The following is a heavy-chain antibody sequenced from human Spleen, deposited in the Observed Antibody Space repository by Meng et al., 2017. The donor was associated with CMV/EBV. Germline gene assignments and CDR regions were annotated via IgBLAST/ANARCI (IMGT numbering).Heavy chain of an antibody. Sequence: GESLKISCAASGFTFNSYAVHWVRQAPGKAPEWVAVISYDGNNDYHADSVKGRFTISRDNSKNTLYLQMNSLRAEDTAVYYCARRPGPYSSSWYEGYWFDPWGQGTLVTVSS. CDR1: GFTFNSYA. D-gene: IGHD6-13*01. J-gene: IGHJ5*02. CDR2: ISYDGNND. V-gene: IGHV3-30-3*01. CDR3: ARRPGPYSSSWYEGYWFDP.